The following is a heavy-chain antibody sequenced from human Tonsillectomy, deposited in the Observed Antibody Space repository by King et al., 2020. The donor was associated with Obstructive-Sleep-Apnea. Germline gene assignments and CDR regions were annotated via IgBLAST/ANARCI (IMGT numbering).Heavy chain of an antibody. Sequence: VQLQQWGAGLLKPSETLSLTCAVYGGSFSGYYWSWIRQPPGKGLEWIGEINHSGSTNYNPSLKSRVTISVDTSKNQFSLKLSSVTAADTAVYYCARGGGRRYYYFDYWGQGTLVTVSS. CDR3: ARGGGRRYYYFDY. CDR2: INHSGST. J-gene: IGHJ4*02. V-gene: IGHV4-34*01. CDR1: GGSFSGYY. D-gene: IGHD3-16*01.